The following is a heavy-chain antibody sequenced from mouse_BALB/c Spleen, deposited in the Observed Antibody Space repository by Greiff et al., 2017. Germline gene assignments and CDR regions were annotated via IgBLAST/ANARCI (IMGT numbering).Heavy chain of an antibody. CDR3: ARTGDGYYGWYFDV. J-gene: IGHJ1*01. V-gene: IGHV5-17*02. D-gene: IGHD2-3*01. CDR1: GFTFSSFG. CDR2: ISSGSSTI. Sequence: DVKLVESGGGLVQPGGSRKLSCAASGFTFSSFGMHWVRQAPEKGLEWVAYISSGSSTIYYADTVKGRFTISRDNPKNTLFLQMTSLRSEDTAMYYCARTGDGYYGWYFDVWGAGTTVTVSS.